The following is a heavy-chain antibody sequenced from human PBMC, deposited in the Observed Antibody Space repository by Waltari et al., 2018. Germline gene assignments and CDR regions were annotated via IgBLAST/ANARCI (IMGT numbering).Heavy chain of an antibody. CDR2: IRYDGSNK. CDR1: GFTFSRYG. Sequence: QVQLVESGGGVVQPGGSLRLSCAASGFTFSRYGMHWVRQAPGKGLEWVAFIRYDGSNKYYADSVKGRFTISRDNSKNTLYLQMNSLRAEDTAVYYCSSVAATPTDYWGQGTLVTVSS. D-gene: IGHD2-15*01. V-gene: IGHV3-30*02. J-gene: IGHJ4*02. CDR3: SSVAATPTDY.